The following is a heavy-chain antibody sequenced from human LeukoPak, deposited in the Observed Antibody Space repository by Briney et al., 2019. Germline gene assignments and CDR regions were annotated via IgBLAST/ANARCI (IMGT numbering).Heavy chain of an antibody. CDR3: ARYILTGYYFGPPAYYFDY. J-gene: IGHJ4*02. CDR1: GGTFSSYA. Sequence: SVKVSCKASGGTFSSYAISWVRQAPGQGLEWMGGIIPIFGTANYAQKFQGRVTITADESTSTAYMELSSLRSEDTAVYYCARYILTGYYFGPPAYYFDYWGQGTLVTVSS. V-gene: IGHV1-69*01. CDR2: IIPIFGTA. D-gene: IGHD3-9*01.